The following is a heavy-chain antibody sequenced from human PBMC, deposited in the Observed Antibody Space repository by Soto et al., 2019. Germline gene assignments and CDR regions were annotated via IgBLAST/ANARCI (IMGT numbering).Heavy chain of an antibody. D-gene: IGHD5-18*01. CDR2: ISYDGSNE. J-gene: IGHJ4*02. V-gene: IGHV3-30*18. Sequence: QVQLEESGGGVVQPGRSLRLSCAASGFTFRSYGMHWVRQAPGKGLEWVAVISYDGSNESYADSVKGRFTISRDNSKNTLYLQMNSLRGEDTAVYYCAKGLSVIQPWLMDAYWGQGTLVTVSS. CDR3: AKGLSVIQPWLMDAY. CDR1: GFTFRSYG.